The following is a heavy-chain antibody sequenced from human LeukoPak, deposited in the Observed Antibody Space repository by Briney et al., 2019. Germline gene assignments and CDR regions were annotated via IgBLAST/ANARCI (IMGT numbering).Heavy chain of an antibody. V-gene: IGHV1-58*02. CDR1: GFTFTSSA. CDR3: AAGGPAAVWFGELFSYYGMDV. J-gene: IGHJ6*02. CDR2: IVVGSGNT. Sequence: SVKVSCKASGFTFTSSAMQWVRQARGQRLEWIGWIVVGSGNTNYAQKFQERVTITRDMSTSTAYMELSSLRSEDTAVYYCAAGGPAAVWFGELFSYYGMDVWGQGTTVTVSS. D-gene: IGHD3-10*01.